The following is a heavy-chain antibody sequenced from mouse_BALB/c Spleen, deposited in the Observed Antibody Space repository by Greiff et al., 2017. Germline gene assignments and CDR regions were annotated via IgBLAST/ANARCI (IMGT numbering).Heavy chain of an antibody. CDR3: ARRYGNYVEYFDV. Sequence: QLQQSGPELVKPGASVKMSCKASGYTFTSYYIHWVKQRPGQGLEWIGWIYPGDGSTKYNEKFKGKTTLTADKSSSTAYMLLSSLTSEDSAIYFCARRYGNYVEYFDVWGAGTTVTVSS. D-gene: IGHD2-10*02. CDR2: IYPGDGST. V-gene: IGHV1S56*01. CDR1: GYTFTSYY. J-gene: IGHJ1*01.